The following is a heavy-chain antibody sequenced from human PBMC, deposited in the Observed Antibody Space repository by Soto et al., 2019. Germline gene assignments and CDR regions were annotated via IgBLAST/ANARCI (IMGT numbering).Heavy chain of an antibody. V-gene: IGHV3-53*01. CDR1: GFTVSSNF. J-gene: IGHJ4*02. CDR2: IYTDGST. D-gene: IGHD3-22*01. CDR3: ARRHDSSGLSFDY. Sequence: GGSLRLSFAASGFTVSSNFMGWVRQAPGKGLEWVSFIYTDGSTYYADSVKGRFTISRDNAKNSVYLQMNSLRAEDTAVYYCARRHDSSGLSFDYWGQGTLVTVSA.